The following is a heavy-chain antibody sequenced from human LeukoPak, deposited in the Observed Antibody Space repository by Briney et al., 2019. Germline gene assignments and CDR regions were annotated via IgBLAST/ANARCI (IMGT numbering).Heavy chain of an antibody. V-gene: IGHV1-2*02. Sequence: ASVKVSCKASGYTFTGYYMHWVRQAPGQGLEWMGWINPNSGGTNYAQKFQGRVTMTRDTSISTAYMELSRLRSDDTAVYYCARDKSWIQLWLRRGYYFDYWGQGTLVTVSS. CDR1: GYTFTGYY. CDR2: INPNSGGT. CDR3: ARDKSWIQLWLRRGYYFDY. D-gene: IGHD5-18*01. J-gene: IGHJ4*02.